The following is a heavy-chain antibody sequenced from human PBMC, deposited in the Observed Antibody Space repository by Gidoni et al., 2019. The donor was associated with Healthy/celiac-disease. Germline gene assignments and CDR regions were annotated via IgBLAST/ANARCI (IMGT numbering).Heavy chain of an antibody. CDR3: ARDIAYEYDYGDPHEGY. Sequence: GLEWVANIKQDGSEKYYVDSVKGRFTISRDNAKNSLYLQMNSLRAEDTAVYYCARDIAYEYDYGDPHEGYWGQGTLVTASS. V-gene: IGHV3-7*01. CDR2: IKQDGSEK. J-gene: IGHJ4*02. D-gene: IGHD4-17*01.